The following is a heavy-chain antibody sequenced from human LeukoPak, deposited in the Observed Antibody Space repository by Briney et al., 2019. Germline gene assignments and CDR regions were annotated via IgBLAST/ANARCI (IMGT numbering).Heavy chain of an antibody. CDR2: ISGDGSMT. Sequence: GGSLRLSCAVSGFSLRSYWMHWVRQAPGKGLVWVSRISGDGSMTNYADSVKGRFTISRDNAKNTVYMQMNSLRAEDTAVYYCARYSSSSGGASHYFDYWGQGTLVTVSS. CDR3: ARYSSSSGGASHYFDY. CDR1: GFSLRSYW. J-gene: IGHJ4*02. V-gene: IGHV3-74*01. D-gene: IGHD6-6*01.